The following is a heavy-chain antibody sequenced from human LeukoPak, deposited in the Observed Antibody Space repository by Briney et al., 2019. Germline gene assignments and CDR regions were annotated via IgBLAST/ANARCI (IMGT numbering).Heavy chain of an antibody. Sequence: GGSLRLSCAASGFTVSSNYMSWVRQAPGKGLEWVSVIYSGGSTYYADSVKGRFTISRDNSKNTLYLQMNSLRAEDTAVYYCARDPLAYDFWSGYYRYFDYWGQGTLVTVSS. CDR1: GFTVSSNY. CDR2: IYSGGST. CDR3: ARDPLAYDFWSGYYRYFDY. J-gene: IGHJ4*02. D-gene: IGHD3-3*01. V-gene: IGHV3-53*01.